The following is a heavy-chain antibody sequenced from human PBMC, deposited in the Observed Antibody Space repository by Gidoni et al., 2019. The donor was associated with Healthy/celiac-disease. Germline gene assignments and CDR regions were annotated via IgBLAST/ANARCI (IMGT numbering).Heavy chain of an antibody. CDR3: ARSPCSSTSCYARFGAFDI. V-gene: IGHV4-34*01. Sequence: QVQLQQWGAGLLTPSETLSLTCAVYGGSFSGYYWSWIRQPPGKGLEWIGEINHSGSTNYNPSLKSRVTISVDTSKNQFSLKLSSVTAADTAVYYCARSPCSSTSCYARFGAFDIWGQGTMVTVSS. CDR2: INHSGST. D-gene: IGHD2-2*01. J-gene: IGHJ3*02. CDR1: GGSFSGYY.